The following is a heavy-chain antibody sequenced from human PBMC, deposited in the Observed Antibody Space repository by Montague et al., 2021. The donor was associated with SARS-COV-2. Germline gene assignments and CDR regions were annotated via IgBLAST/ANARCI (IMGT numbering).Heavy chain of an antibody. Sequence: SLRLSCPASGFSFSNYDMYWVRQAAGKGLEWVSGIDTAGHTYYPGSVKGRFTISRENANNSLYLQMNSLRDGDTAVYYCARETTVQYYYAMDVWGQGTTVTVSS. CDR1: GFSFSNYD. V-gene: IGHV3-13*04. D-gene: IGHD3-16*01. J-gene: IGHJ6*02. CDR2: IDTAGHT. CDR3: ARETTVQYYYAMDV.